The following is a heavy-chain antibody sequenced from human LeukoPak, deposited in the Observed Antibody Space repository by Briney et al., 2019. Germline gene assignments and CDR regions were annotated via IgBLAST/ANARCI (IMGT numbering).Heavy chain of an antibody. CDR1: GFNFSNYA. Sequence: GGSLRLSCAASGFNFSNYAMTWVRQTPERGLEWVSAISSGDGTTYYADSVKGRFTISRDNSKNTLYLQMNSLRAEDTALYYCAKARRYSSYDAFDMWGQGTMVTVSS. V-gene: IGHV3-23*01. D-gene: IGHD6-13*01. CDR3: AKARRYSSYDAFDM. CDR2: ISSGDGTT. J-gene: IGHJ3*02.